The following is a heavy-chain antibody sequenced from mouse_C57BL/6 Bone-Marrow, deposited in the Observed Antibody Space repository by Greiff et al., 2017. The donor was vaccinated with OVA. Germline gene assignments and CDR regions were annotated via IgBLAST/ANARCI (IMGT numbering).Heavy chain of an antibody. V-gene: IGHV1-81*01. Sequence: VQLQQSGAELARPGASVKLSCKASGYTFTSYGISWVKQRTGQGLEWIGEIYHRSGNTYYNEKFKGKATLTADKSSSKAYMELRSLTSEDSAVYFCARVAWYFDVWGTGTTVTVSS. CDR1: GYTFTSYG. CDR2: IYHRSGNT. CDR3: ARVAWYFDV. J-gene: IGHJ1*03.